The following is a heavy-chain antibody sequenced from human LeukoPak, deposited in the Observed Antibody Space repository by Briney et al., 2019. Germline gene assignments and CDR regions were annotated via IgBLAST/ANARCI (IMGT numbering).Heavy chain of an antibody. J-gene: IGHJ3*02. CDR2: ISSSSSYI. CDR1: GFTFSSYS. V-gene: IGHV3-21*01. Sequence: GGSLRLSCAASGFTFSSYSMNWVRQAPGKGLEWVSSISSSSSYIYYADSVKGRFTISRDNAKNSLYLQMNSLRAEDTAVYYCARLGQRDAFDIWGQGTMVTVSS. CDR3: ARLGQRDAFDI. D-gene: IGHD6-25*01.